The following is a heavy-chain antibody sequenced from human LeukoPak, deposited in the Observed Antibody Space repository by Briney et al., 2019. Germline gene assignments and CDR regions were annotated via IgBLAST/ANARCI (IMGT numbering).Heavy chain of an antibody. CDR1: GVSITSYY. CDR3: ARRGYYYDSSHYYYFDY. J-gene: IGHJ4*02. Sequence: PSETLSLTCTVSGVSITSYYWSWIRQPPGKGLEWIGSIYHSGGTNGNPSLKSRVTTSVDTSKNQFSLKLSSVTAADTAVYYCARRGYYYDSSHYYYFDYWGQGTLVTVSS. V-gene: IGHV4-59*08. CDR2: IYHSGGT. D-gene: IGHD3-22*01.